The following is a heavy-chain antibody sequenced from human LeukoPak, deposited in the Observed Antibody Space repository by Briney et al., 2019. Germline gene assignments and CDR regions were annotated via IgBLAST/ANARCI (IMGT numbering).Heavy chain of an antibody. Sequence: GGSLSLSCAASGFTFSSYAMSWVRQAPGKGLEWVSAISGSGGSTYCADSVKGRFTISRDSSKNTLYLQMNSLRAEDTAVYYCASVDYDFWSGVFDYWGQGTLVTVSS. J-gene: IGHJ4*02. D-gene: IGHD3-3*01. CDR2: ISGSGGST. CDR3: ASVDYDFWSGVFDY. CDR1: GFTFSSYA. V-gene: IGHV3-23*01.